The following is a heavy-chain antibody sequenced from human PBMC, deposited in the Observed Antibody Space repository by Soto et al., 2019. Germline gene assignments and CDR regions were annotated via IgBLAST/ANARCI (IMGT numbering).Heavy chain of an antibody. J-gene: IGHJ4*02. CDR2: VSLTGDRT. Sequence: GGSLRLSCVASRFSFSSYEMSWVRQAAGKGLEWVSRVSLTGDRTNYAGSVKGRFTVSRDNFKNTLYLEMDSLRPEDIAIYYCARGGGYCTPTSCAIDSWGRGTPVTVSS. D-gene: IGHD2-8*01. CDR1: RFSFSSYE. V-gene: IGHV3-23*01. CDR3: ARGGGYCTPTSCAIDS.